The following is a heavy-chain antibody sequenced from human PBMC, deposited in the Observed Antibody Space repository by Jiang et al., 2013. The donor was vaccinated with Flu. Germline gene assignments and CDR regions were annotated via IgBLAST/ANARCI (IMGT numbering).Heavy chain of an antibody. D-gene: IGHD4-17*01. J-gene: IGHJ6*04. Sequence: LLKPSETLSLTCVVYGGSFSGYSWSWIRQPPGKGLEWIGEINHSGSTNYNPSLKSRVTISVDTSKNQFSLKLSSVTAADTAVYYCARGGPWPYYGDYYYYGMDVWGKGTTVTVSS. V-gene: IGHV4-34*01. CDR1: GGSFSGYS. CDR3: ARGGPWPYYGDYYYYGMDV. CDR2: INHSGST.